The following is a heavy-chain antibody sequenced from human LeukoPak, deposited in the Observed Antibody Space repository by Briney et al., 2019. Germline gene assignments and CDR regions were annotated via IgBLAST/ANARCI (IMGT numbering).Heavy chain of an antibody. CDR1: GFTFSDYY. CDR2: ISSSGTTI. D-gene: IGHD3-16*01. CDR3: ARDPGYESWSPFWGGMDV. J-gene: IGHJ6*04. V-gene: IGHV3-11*04. Sequence: PGGSLRLSCAASGFTFSDYYMSWIRQAPGKGLEWVSYISSSGTTIYYADSVKGRFTISRDNAKNTLYLQMDSLRDDDTAVYYCARDPGYESWSPFWGGMDVWGNGTTVIVSS.